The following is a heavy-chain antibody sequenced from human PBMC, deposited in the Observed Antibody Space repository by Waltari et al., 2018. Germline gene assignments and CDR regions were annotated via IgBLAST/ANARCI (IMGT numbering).Heavy chain of an antibody. CDR1: GFTFSSYG. J-gene: IGHJ4*02. CDR2: ISYDGSNK. D-gene: IGHD5-18*01. V-gene: IGHV3-30*18. CDR3: AKAQGRRRNVDTAFFDY. Sequence: QVQLVESGGGVVQPGRSLRLSCAASGFTFSSYGMHWVRQAPGKGLEGVAVISYDGSNKYYADSVKGRFTISRDNSKNTLYLQMNSLRAEDTAVYYCAKAQGRRRNVDTAFFDYWGQGTLVTVSS.